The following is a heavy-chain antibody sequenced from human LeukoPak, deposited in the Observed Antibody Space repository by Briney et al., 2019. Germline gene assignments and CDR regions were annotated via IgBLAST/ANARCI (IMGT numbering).Heavy chain of an antibody. CDR3: ARLYCSSTSCYKYYGMDV. V-gene: IGHV4-34*01. Sequence: SETLSLTCAVYGGSFSGYYWSWIRQPPGKGLEWIGEINHSGSTNYNPSLKSRVTISVDTSKNQFSPKLSSVTAADTAVYYCARLYCSSTSCYKYYGMDVWGQGTTVTVSS. J-gene: IGHJ6*02. CDR2: INHSGST. CDR1: GGSFSGYY. D-gene: IGHD2-2*02.